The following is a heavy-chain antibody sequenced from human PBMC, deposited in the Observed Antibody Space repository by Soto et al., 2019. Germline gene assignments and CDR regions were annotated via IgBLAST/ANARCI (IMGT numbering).Heavy chain of an antibody. CDR2: IIPIFGTA. V-gene: IGHV1-69*13. J-gene: IGHJ4*02. Sequence: ASVKVSCKASGGTFNNYAISWVRQAPGQGLEWMGGIIPIFGTANYAQRSQGRVAITADESTSTAYMELRSLRSEDTAVYYCARGVHYDTSGYYYFYWGQGTLVTVSS. D-gene: IGHD3-22*01. CDR3: ARGVHYDTSGYYYFY. CDR1: GGTFNNYA.